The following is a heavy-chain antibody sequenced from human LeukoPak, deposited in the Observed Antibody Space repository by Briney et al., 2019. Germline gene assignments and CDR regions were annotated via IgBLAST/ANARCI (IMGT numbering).Heavy chain of an antibody. J-gene: IGHJ6*02. Sequence: ASVKVSCKASGYTFTGYYMHWVRQAPGQGLEWMGWINPNSGGTNYAQTFQGRVTTTRDTSISTAYMELSRLRSDDTAVYYCAKPYYYDSSGYYYYYYYGMDVWGQGTTVTVSS. D-gene: IGHD3-22*01. CDR2: INPNSGGT. CDR1: GYTFTGYY. V-gene: IGHV1-2*02. CDR3: AKPYYYDSSGYYYYYYYGMDV.